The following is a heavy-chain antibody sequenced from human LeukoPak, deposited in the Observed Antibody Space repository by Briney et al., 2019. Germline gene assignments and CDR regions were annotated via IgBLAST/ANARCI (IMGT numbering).Heavy chain of an antibody. CDR3: ARDLAVAGTTGY. Sequence: SETLSLTCAVYGGSFSGYYWSWIRQPPGKGLEWIGEINHSGSTNYNPSLKSRVTISVDTSKNQFSLKLSSVTAADTAVYYCARDLAVAGTTGYWGQGTLVTVS. CDR1: GGSFSGYY. CDR2: INHSGST. V-gene: IGHV4-34*01. J-gene: IGHJ4*02. D-gene: IGHD6-19*01.